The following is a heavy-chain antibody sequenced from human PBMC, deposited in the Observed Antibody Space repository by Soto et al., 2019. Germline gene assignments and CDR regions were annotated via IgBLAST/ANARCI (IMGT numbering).Heavy chain of an antibody. CDR1: GGTFSSYA. CDR3: ARCHDYGDPFDY. D-gene: IGHD4-17*01. V-gene: IGHV1-69*13. J-gene: IGHJ4*02. Sequence: SVKVSCKASGGTFSSYAISWVRQAPGQGLEWMGGIIPIFGTANYAQKFQGRVTITADESTSTAYMELSSLRSEDTAVYYCARCHDYGDPFDYWGQGTLVTVSS. CDR2: IIPIFGTA.